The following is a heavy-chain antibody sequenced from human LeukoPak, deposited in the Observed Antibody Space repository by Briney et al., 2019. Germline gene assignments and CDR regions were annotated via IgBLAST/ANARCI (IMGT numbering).Heavy chain of an antibody. D-gene: IGHD1-26*01. V-gene: IGHV4-39*01. CDR1: GVSISNNYFY. CDR2: VHHTGST. CDR3: ATLGLLRGAGFNLATHFYY. J-gene: IGHJ4*02. Sequence: SETLSLTCTVSGVSISNNYFYWAWIRQPPGKGLELIGYVHHTGSTFHNSSLKSRVTISADTSQNQFSLSLTSVTAADTAVYYCATLGLLRGAGFNLATHFYYWGQGTLVAVSS.